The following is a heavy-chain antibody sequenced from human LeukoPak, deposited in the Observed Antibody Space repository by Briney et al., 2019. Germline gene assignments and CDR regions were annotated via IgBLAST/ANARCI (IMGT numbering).Heavy chain of an antibody. CDR3: ARRGYGRVVAWFDP. Sequence: SETLSLTCAVYGGSFSGYYWTWIRQSPGKGLEWIGEINHSGSTNYNPSLKSRVTISVDTSKNQFSLKLSSVTAADTAVYYCARRGYGRVVAWFDPWGQGTLVTVSS. D-gene: IGHD5-18*01. J-gene: IGHJ5*02. CDR1: GGSFSGYY. CDR2: INHSGST. V-gene: IGHV4-34*01.